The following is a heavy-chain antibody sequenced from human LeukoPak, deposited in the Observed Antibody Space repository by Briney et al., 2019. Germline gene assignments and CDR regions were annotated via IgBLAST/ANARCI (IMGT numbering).Heavy chain of an antibody. Sequence: SETLSLTCTVSGGSISSGSYYWSWIRQPAGKGLEWIGRIYTSGSTNYNPSLKSRVTISVDTSKNQFSLKLSSVTAADTAVYYCARDSGYSSGRAFDIWGQGTMVTVSS. J-gene: IGHJ3*02. CDR2: IYTSGST. CDR1: GGSISSGSYY. D-gene: IGHD6-19*01. V-gene: IGHV4-61*02. CDR3: ARDSGYSSGRAFDI.